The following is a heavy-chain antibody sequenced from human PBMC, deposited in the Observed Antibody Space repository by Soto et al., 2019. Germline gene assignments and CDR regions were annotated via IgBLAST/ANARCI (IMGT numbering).Heavy chain of an antibody. V-gene: IGHV3-23*01. CDR2: ISGSGGST. J-gene: IGHJ4*02. D-gene: IGHD6-6*01. CDR3: AKGREQLSLLSYFDY. Sequence: PGGSLILSCAASGFTFSSYAMSWVRQAPGKGLEWVSAISGSGGSTYYADSVKGRFTISRDNSKNTLYLQMNSLRAEDTAVYYCAKGREQLSLLSYFDYWGQGTLVTVSS. CDR1: GFTFSSYA.